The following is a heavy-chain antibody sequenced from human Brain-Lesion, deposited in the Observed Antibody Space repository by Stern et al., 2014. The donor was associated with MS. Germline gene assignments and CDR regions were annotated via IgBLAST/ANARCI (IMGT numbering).Heavy chain of an antibody. Sequence: VQLVESGPGLVKPSQTLSLSCTVSGGSISSGGYYWSWIRQPAGKGLEWIGRILNGGSPSYTPPLKSRVPIPIDTPKTKFPLRLNSMTAADTAVYYCARGRVVPGFQYYATDVWGQGTTVIVSS. V-gene: IGHV4-61*02. CDR3: ARGRVVPGFQYYATDV. J-gene: IGHJ6*02. D-gene: IGHD2-2*01. CDR1: GGSISSGGYY. CDR2: ILNGGSP.